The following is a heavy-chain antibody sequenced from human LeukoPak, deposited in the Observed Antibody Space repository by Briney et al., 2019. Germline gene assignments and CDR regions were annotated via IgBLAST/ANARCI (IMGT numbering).Heavy chain of an antibody. CDR1: GFTFSSYG. Sequence: GGSLRLSCAAPGFTFSSYGMHWVRQAPGKGLEWVAVIWYDGSNKYYADSVKGRFTISRDNSKNTLYLQMNSLRAEDTAVYYCARFLVLPTHYYYYYGMDVWGQGTTVTVSS. D-gene: IGHD2-8*01. CDR2: IWYDGSNK. CDR3: ARFLVLPTHYYYYYGMDV. V-gene: IGHV3-33*01. J-gene: IGHJ6*02.